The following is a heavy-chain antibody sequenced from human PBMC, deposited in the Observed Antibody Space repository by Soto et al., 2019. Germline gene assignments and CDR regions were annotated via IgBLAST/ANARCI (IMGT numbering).Heavy chain of an antibody. CDR1: GFSFSNYA. D-gene: IGHD4-17*01. V-gene: IGHV3-23*01. Sequence: EVQLLESEGGLVQPGGSLRLSCEASGFSFSNYALSWVRQSPGKGLEWVSTFSAGGRAYYADSVKGRFTIAKDTSKNTLHLQASSLRAEDTAVYYCAKESMPEHYGDTLFDYWGQGTRVTVSS. CDR3: AKESMPEHYGDTLFDY. J-gene: IGHJ4*02. CDR2: FSAGGRA.